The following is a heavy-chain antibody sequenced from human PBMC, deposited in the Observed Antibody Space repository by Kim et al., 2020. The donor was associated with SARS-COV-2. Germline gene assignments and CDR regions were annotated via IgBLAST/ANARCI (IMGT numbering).Heavy chain of an antibody. D-gene: IGHD3-9*01. CDR3: AKDSYDILTGLSDY. Sequence: GGSLRLSCAASGFTFDDYAMHWVRQAPGKGMEWVSGISWNSGSIGYADSVKGRFTISRDNAKNSLYLQMNSLRAEDTALYYCAKDSYDILTGLSDYWGQGTLVTVSS. V-gene: IGHV3-9*01. J-gene: IGHJ4*02. CDR1: GFTFDDYA. CDR2: ISWNSGSI.